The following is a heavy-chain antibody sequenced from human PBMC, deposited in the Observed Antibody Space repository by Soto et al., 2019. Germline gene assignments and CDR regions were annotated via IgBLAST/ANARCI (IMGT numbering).Heavy chain of an antibody. CDR3: ARGSIAAAGGTGAFDI. CDR2: IIPIFGTA. J-gene: IGHJ3*02. Sequence: QVQLVQSGAEVKKPGSSVKVSCKASGGTFSSYGISWVRQAPGQGLEWMGGIIPIFGTANYAQKFQGRVTITADESTSTVYRELRSLKSEDTAVYYCARGSIAAAGGTGAFDIWGQGTMVTVSA. CDR1: GGTFSSYG. D-gene: IGHD6-13*01. V-gene: IGHV1-69*12.